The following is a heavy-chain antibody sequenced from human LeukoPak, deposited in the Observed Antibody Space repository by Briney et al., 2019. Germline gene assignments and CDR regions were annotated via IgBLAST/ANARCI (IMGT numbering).Heavy chain of an antibody. V-gene: IGHV4-59*05. CDR2: IYYSGST. CDR1: GFTFSSYSMN. D-gene: IGHD3-10*01. CDR3: AAHSGSYYNQFDC. Sequence: GSLRLSCAASGFTFSSYSMNWVRQAPGKGLEWIGSIYYSGSTYYNPSLKSRVTISVDTSKNQFSLKLSSVTAADTAVYYCAAHSGSYYNQFDCWGQGTLVTVSS. J-gene: IGHJ4*02.